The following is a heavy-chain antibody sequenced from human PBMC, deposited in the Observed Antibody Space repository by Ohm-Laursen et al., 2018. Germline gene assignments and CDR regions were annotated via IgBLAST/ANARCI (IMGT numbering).Heavy chain of an antibody. CDR1: GFTFTAYA. CDR3: ARVGGYYDILTGPLDY. V-gene: IGHV3-33*05. CDR2: ISYDGGTK. D-gene: IGHD3-9*01. Sequence: SLRLSCTASGFTFTAYAMHWVRQAPGKGLEWVAVISYDGGTKYYTDSVKGRFTISRDNSKNTVYLQMNGLRVDDTAVYFCARVGGYYDILTGPLDYWGQGTLVTVSS. J-gene: IGHJ4*02.